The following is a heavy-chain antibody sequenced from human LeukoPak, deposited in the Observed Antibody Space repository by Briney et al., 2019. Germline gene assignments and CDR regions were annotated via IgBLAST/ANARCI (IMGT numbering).Heavy chain of an antibody. CDR3: AKDLRYSSNHYYYYYGMDV. J-gene: IGHJ6*02. V-gene: IGHV3-30*02. CDR2: IRYDGSNK. D-gene: IGHD6-13*01. CDR1: GFTFSSYG. Sequence: GGSLRLSCAASGFTFSSYGMHWVRQAPGKGLEWVAFIRYDGSNKYYADSVKGRFTISRDNSKNTLYLQMNSLRAEDTAVYYCAKDLRYSSNHYYYYYGMDVWGQGTTATVSS.